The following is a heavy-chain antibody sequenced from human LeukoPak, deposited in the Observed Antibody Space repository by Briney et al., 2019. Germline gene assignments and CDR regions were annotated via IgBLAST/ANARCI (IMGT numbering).Heavy chain of an antibody. J-gene: IGHJ2*01. D-gene: IGHD3-3*01. CDR3: ARVLSGYYTNWYFDL. V-gene: IGHV4-30-2*01. CDR1: GGSISSGGYS. Sequence: SETLSLTCAVSGGSISSGGYSWSWVRQPPGEGLEWVGYIYHSGSTYYNPSLQSRVTISLDRSKNQFSLKLSSVTAADTAVYYCARVLSGYYTNWYFDLWGRGTLVTVSS. CDR2: IYHSGST.